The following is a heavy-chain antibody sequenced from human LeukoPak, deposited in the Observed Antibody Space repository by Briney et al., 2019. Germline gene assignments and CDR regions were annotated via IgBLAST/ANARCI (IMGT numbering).Heavy chain of an antibody. Sequence: PGGSLRLSCAASGFTFSSYGMHWVRQAPGKGLEWVAFIRYDGSNKYYADSVRGRFTISRDTSKNMVFLQMNSLRVEDTAVYYCARGIDYWGRGTLVTVSS. CDR2: IRYDGSNK. CDR1: GFTFSSYG. V-gene: IGHV3-30*02. CDR3: ARGIDY. J-gene: IGHJ4*02.